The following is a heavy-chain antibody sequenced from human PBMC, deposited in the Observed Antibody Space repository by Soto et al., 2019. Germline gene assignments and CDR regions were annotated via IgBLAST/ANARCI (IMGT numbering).Heavy chain of an antibody. CDR1: GFSFRTYA. Sequence: PGGSLRLSCAASGFSFRTYAMGWVRQAPGKGLEWVSVMSNSGDLTYYADSVKGRFTISRDNSENTLYLQMSSLRAEDAAIYYCANDAARTNGWYYFDYWGQGTLVIVSS. J-gene: IGHJ4*02. CDR2: MSNSGDLT. V-gene: IGHV3-23*01. D-gene: IGHD6-19*01. CDR3: ANDAARTNGWYYFDY.